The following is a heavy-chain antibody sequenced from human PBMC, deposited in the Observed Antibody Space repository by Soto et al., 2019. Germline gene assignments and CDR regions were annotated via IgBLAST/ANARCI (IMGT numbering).Heavy chain of an antibody. Sequence: ASVKVSCKASGGTFSSYAISWVRQAPGQGLEWMGGIIPIFGTANYAQKFQGRVTITADESTSTAYMELSSLRSEDTAVYYCARDSYYGSGRWNWFDPWGQGTLVTVSS. J-gene: IGHJ5*02. CDR2: IIPIFGTA. V-gene: IGHV1-69*13. D-gene: IGHD3-10*01. CDR3: ARDSYYGSGRWNWFDP. CDR1: GGTFSSYA.